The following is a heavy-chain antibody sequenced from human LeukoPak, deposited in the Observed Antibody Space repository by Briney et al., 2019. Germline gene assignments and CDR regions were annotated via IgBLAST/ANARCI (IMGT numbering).Heavy chain of an antibody. CDR2: ISGSGGST. J-gene: IGHJ4*02. CDR3: ARNYYEPTYDYYFDC. D-gene: IGHD1-26*01. V-gene: IGHV3-23*01. Sequence: GGSLRLSCAASGFTFRSYAMIWVRQAPGKGLEWVSAISGSGGSTYYADSMRGRFTISRDNSKNTLYLHMNSLRAEDTALYYCARNYYEPTYDYYFDCWGQGTLVTVSS. CDR1: GFTFRSYA.